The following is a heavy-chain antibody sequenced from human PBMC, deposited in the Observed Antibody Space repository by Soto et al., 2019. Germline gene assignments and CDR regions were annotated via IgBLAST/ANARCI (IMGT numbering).Heavy chain of an antibody. CDR2: ISYDGTNK. J-gene: IGHJ4*02. D-gene: IGHD7-27*01. V-gene: IGHV3-30-3*01. Sequence: GGSVRLSCAASGFSFSISPTHWVRQAPGKGPEWVALISYDGTNKFYADSVKGRFTISRDNSKSTLYLQVDSLRPEDAAVYYCARDPKTSGGQHWAFNYFDSWGQGTLVTVSS. CDR1: GFSFSISP. CDR3: ARDPKTSGGQHWAFNYFDS.